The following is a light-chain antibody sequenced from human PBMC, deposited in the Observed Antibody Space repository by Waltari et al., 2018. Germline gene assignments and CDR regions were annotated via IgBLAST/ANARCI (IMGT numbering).Light chain of an antibody. CDR2: DVS. CDR1: GRDIGTHEY. CDR3: CSYTSSTSVT. Sequence: SALTQPASVSGSPGQSITISCTGVGRDIGTHEYVSWYQQHPGKAPKLIIYDVSHRPSGVSNRFSGSKSGSSASLTISGLQAEDEVDYYCCSYTSSTSVTFGGGTKVTVL. V-gene: IGLV2-14*03. J-gene: IGLJ2*01.